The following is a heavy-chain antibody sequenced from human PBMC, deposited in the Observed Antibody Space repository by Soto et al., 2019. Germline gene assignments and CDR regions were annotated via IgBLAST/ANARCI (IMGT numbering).Heavy chain of an antibody. Sequence: EVQLLESGGGLVQPGGSLRLSCAASGFTFSSYAMSWVRQAPGKGLEWVSAISGSGGTTYYADSVKGRFTFSRDNSKTTLHLQMNGLRAEDTAVYYCAKTANGWFSAFDIWGQGTMVTVSS. D-gene: IGHD6-19*01. V-gene: IGHV3-23*01. CDR1: GFTFSSYA. CDR3: AKTANGWFSAFDI. CDR2: ISGSGGTT. J-gene: IGHJ3*02.